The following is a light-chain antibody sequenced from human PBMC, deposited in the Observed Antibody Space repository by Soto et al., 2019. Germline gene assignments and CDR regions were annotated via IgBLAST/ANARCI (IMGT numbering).Light chain of an antibody. V-gene: IGKV3-11*01. Sequence: EVVLTQSPATLSLSPGERATLSCRASQPVSTYLAWYQQKPGRAPRLLIYDASKRAADIPARFSGSGSGTDFTLTISSLEPEDFAVYYCQRHNDWPPMYSFGQGTKLEVK. CDR3: QRHNDWPPMYS. CDR1: QPVSTY. CDR2: DAS. J-gene: IGKJ2*01.